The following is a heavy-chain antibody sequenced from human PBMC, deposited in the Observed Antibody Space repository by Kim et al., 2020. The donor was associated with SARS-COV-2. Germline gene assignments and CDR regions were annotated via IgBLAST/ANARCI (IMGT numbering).Heavy chain of an antibody. CDR1: GGSISSGGYY. J-gene: IGHJ5*02. D-gene: IGHD2-2*01. CDR2: IYYSGST. Sequence: SETLSLTCTVSGGSISSGGYYWSWIRQHPGKGLEWIGYIYYSGSTYYNPSLKSRVTISVDTSKNQFSLKLSSVTAADTAVYYCARGAIVVVPAATTNWFDPWGQGTLVTVSS. CDR3: ARGAIVVVPAATTNWFDP. V-gene: IGHV4-31*03.